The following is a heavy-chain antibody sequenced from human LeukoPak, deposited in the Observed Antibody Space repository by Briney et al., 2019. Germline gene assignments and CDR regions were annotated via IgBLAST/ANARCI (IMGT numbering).Heavy chain of an antibody. D-gene: IGHD3-22*01. J-gene: IGHJ4*02. CDR2: IKDDGSRK. CDR1: GFSLSGYW. CDR3: ARECIDGYYESSGYDL. Sequence: RGSLRLSCAASGFSLSGYWMTWVRQAPGKGLEWVANIKDDGSRKHDVDSARGRFTISRDNAKNSLYLDMNSPRAEDTAVYYCARECIDGYYESSGYDLWGQGTLVTVSS. V-gene: IGHV3-7*01.